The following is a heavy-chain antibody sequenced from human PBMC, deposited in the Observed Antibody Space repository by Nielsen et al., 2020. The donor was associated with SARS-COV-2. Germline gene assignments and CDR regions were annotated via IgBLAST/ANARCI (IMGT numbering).Heavy chain of an antibody. CDR1: EFTFGYYW. V-gene: IGHV3-7*01. CDR2: LKQDGGEK. CDR3: ARDPGYHYYYGMDV. J-gene: IGHJ6*02. Sequence: GESLKISCAASEFTFGYYWMTWVRQAPGKGLEWVANLKQDGGEKNYLDSVKGRFTISRDNANNSLYLQMNSLGVDDTAVYYCARDPGYHYYYGMDVWGQGTTVTVSS.